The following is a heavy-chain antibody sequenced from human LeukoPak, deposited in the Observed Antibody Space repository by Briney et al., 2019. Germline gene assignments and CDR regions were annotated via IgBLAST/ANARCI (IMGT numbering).Heavy chain of an antibody. J-gene: IGHJ3*02. CDR1: GFTFSDYG. V-gene: IGHV4-34*01. CDR3: SRPPYCSTTSCFRAFDI. CDR2: INHSGST. Sequence: GSLRLSCAASGFTFSDYGMNWVRQTPGKGLEWIGEINHSGSTIYNPSLKSRVTISVDTSKNQFSLKVTSVTAADTAVYYCSRPPYCSTTSCFRAFDIWSQGTMVTVSS. D-gene: IGHD2-2*01.